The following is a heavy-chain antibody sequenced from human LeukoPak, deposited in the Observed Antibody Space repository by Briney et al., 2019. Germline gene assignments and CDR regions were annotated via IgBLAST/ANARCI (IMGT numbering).Heavy chain of an antibody. CDR2: IYSDGGT. D-gene: IGHD3-16*01. CDR1: GFTVSAKY. Sequence: GGSLRLSCAAPGFTVSAKYMSWVRQGPGKGLDWISSIYSDGGTNYADSVKGRFTISRDNSKNTLYLQMNSLRPEDTAVYYCARDGGFGGPGGDNWFDSWGQGALVTVSS. CDR3: ARDGGFGGPGGDNWFDS. V-gene: IGHV3-66*02. J-gene: IGHJ5*01.